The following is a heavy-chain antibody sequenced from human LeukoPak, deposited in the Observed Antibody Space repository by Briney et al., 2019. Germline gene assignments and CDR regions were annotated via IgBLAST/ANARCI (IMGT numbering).Heavy chain of an antibody. V-gene: IGHV3-30-3*01. CDR1: GFTFSSYA. D-gene: IGHD3-22*01. J-gene: IGHJ4*02. CDR3: ARDLYYYDSSGYYVYGY. Sequence: GGSLRLSCAASGFTFSSYAMHWVRQAPGKGLEWVAVISYDGSNKYYADSVKGRFTISRDNAKNSLYLQMNSLRAEDTAVYYCARDLYYYDSSGYYVYGYWGQGTLVTVSS. CDR2: ISYDGSNK.